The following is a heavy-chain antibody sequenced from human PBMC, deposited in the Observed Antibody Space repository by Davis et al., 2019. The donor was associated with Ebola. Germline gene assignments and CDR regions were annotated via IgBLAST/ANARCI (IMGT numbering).Heavy chain of an antibody. CDR3: ARGGYYSISVVVYYYGMDV. V-gene: IGHV1-69*05. D-gene: IGHD3-22*01. J-gene: IGHJ6*02. CDR2: IIPIFGTA. Sequence: SVKVSCKASGGAFSSYAISWVRQAPGQGLEWMGGIIPIFGTANYAQKLQGRVTMTTDTSTSPAYMELRSLRSDDTAVYYCARGGYYSISVVVYYYGMDVWGQGTTVTVSS. CDR1: GGAFSSYA.